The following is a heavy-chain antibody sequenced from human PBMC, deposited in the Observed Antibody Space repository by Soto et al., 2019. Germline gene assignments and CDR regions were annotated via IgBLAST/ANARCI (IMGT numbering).Heavy chain of an antibody. Sequence: EVQLVESGGGLVKPGGSLRLSCAASGFTFSTYIMNWVRQAPGKGLEWVSSISSSSTYIYYADSVKGRFTISRDNAKNSLYLQMNSLRAEDTAVYYCARGGYCSSTSCPLLPVDYWGQGPLVTVSS. J-gene: IGHJ4*02. V-gene: IGHV3-21*01. CDR1: GFTFSTYI. CDR3: ARGGYCSSTSCPLLPVDY. D-gene: IGHD2-2*01. CDR2: ISSSSTYI.